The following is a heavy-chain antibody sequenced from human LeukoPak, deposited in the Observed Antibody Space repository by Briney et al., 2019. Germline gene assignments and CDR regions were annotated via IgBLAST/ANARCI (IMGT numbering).Heavy chain of an antibody. CDR1: GGSISSSSYY. J-gene: IGHJ4*02. D-gene: IGHD6-13*01. CDR3: ATLPLQQRQIYYFDY. V-gene: IGHV4-39*01. Sequence: SETLSLTCTVSGGSISSSSYYWGWIRQPPGKGLEWIESIYYSGSTYYNPSLKSRVTISVDTSKNQFSLKLSSLTTADTAVNYCATLPLQQRQIYYFDYWGQGNLVTVSS. CDR2: IYYSGST.